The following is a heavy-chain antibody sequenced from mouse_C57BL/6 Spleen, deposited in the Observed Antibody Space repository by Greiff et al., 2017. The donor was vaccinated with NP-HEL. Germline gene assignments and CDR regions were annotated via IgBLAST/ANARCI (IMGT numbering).Heavy chain of an antibody. Sequence: EVQLVESGGGLVKPGGSLKLSCAASGFTFSSYAMSWVRQTPEKRLEWVATISDGGSYTYYPDNVKGRFTISRDNAKNNLYLQMSHLKSEDTAMYYCAKGTGTAWFAYWGQGTLVPVSA. CDR3: AKGTGTAWFAY. V-gene: IGHV5-4*01. J-gene: IGHJ3*01. D-gene: IGHD4-1*01. CDR2: ISDGGSYT. CDR1: GFTFSSYA.